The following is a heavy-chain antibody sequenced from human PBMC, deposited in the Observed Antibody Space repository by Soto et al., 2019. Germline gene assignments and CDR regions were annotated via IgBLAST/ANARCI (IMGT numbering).Heavy chain of an antibody. D-gene: IGHD1-26*01. V-gene: IGHV3-30-3*01. CDR2: ISYDGSNK. J-gene: IGHJ6*02. Sequence: GGSLRLSCAASGFTFSSYAMHWVRQAPGKGLEWVAVISYDGSNKYYADSVKGRFTISRDNSKNTLYLQMNSLRAEDTAVYYCARGAKLLDYYYGMDVWGQGTTVTVSS. CDR1: GFTFSSYA. CDR3: ARGAKLLDYYYGMDV.